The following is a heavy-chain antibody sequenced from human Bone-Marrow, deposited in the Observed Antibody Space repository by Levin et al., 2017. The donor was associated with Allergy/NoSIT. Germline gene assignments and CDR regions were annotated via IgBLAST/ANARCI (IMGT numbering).Heavy chain of an antibody. Sequence: LRLSCAVSGASMSTGGHSWGWIHQPPGKGLEWIGNLYQGGSTYYNPSLKSRVTISVDTSKNHFSLHLRSVTAADTAVYFCAKRSPGFGDAFDVWGQGTMVTVSS. J-gene: IGHJ3*01. V-gene: IGHV4-30-2*01. CDR1: GASMSTGGHS. D-gene: IGHD3-10*01. CDR3: AKRSPGFGDAFDV. CDR2: LYQGGST.